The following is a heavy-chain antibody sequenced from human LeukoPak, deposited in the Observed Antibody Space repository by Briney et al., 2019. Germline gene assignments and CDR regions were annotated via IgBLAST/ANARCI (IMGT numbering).Heavy chain of an antibody. V-gene: IGHV4-38-2*01. D-gene: IGHD4-17*01. CDR1: GYSVSSNYY. CDR3: ASGLRGDAFDI. J-gene: IGHJ3*02. CDR2: VYHSGST. Sequence: PSETLFLTCAVSGYSVSSNYYWGWIRQPPGKGLEWIGSVYHSGSTYYNPSLKGRVTISVDTSKNQFSLKLSSVTAADTAVYYCASGLRGDAFDIWGQGTMVTVSS.